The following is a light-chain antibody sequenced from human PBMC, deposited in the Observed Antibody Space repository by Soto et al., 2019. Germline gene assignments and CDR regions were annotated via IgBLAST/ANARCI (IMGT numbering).Light chain of an antibody. J-gene: IGKJ4*01. CDR3: QQRSNWPPKVT. Sequence: EIVLTQSPATLSLSPGERATLSCRASQSVSSYLAWYQQKPGQAPRLLIYDASNRATGIPARFSGSGSGTDFTLPIRSLEPEDFAVYYCQQRSNWPPKVTFGGGTKVEIK. V-gene: IGKV3-11*01. CDR1: QSVSSY. CDR2: DAS.